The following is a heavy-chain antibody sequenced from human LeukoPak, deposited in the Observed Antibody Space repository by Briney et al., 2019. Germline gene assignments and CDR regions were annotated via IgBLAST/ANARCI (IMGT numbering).Heavy chain of an antibody. CDR1: GFTFSSYG. CDR2: ISGSGGST. CDR3: ARDRGFCSGGSCYNSFDP. Sequence: GGSLRLSCAASGFTFSSYGMSWVRQAPGKGLEWVSSISGSGGSTYYADSVKGRFTISRDNSKNTLSVQMNSLRAEDTAVYFCARDRGFCSGGSCYNSFDPWGQGTLDTVSS. V-gene: IGHV3-23*01. D-gene: IGHD2-15*01. J-gene: IGHJ5*02.